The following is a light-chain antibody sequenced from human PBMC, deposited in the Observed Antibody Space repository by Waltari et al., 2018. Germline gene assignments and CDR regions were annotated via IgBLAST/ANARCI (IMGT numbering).Light chain of an antibody. Sequence: QSALTQPASVSGSPGQSTTISCTGTSNDVGYYSLVSWYQEHPGKAPKLIIYDLTKRPSGVSVRFSGSKSGSAAFLTISGLQAEDEADYHCCTYAGSSTYAFGTGTTVSVL. CDR2: DLT. CDR1: SNDVGYYSL. V-gene: IGLV2-23*02. J-gene: IGLJ1*01. CDR3: CTYAGSSTYA.